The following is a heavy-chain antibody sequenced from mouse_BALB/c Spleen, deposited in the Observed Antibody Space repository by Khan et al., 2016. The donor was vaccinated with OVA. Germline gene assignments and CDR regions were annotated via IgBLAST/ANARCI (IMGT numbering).Heavy chain of an antibody. CDR3: ARTARIKY. CDR2: ISYSGST. V-gene: IGHV3-1*02. Sequence: VQLVESGPGLVTPSQSPSLTWTVTGYSITSGYGWHWIRQFPGNKLEGMGYISYSGSTNYNPSLKSRIPTIRDTSQNQFFLQLNSVTTEDTATSDCARTARIKYWGQGTTLTVSS. J-gene: IGHJ2*01. CDR1: GYSITSGYG. D-gene: IGHD1-2*01.